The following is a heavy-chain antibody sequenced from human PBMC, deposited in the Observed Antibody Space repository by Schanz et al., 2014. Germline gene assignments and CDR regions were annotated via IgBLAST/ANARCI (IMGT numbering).Heavy chain of an antibody. V-gene: IGHV3-30-3*01. D-gene: IGHD6-13*01. CDR3: GREQIMAAAGLVDY. CDR2: ISNDGSIK. CDR1: GFTFSSYA. J-gene: IGHJ4*01. Sequence: QVQLLQFGGGVVQPGRSLRLSCAASGFTFSSYAMHWVRQAPGKGLEWVALISNDGSIKYYADSVEGRFTISRDNAKNSLYLQMNSLRAEDTAVYYCGREQIMAAAGLVDYWGHGTLVTVSS.